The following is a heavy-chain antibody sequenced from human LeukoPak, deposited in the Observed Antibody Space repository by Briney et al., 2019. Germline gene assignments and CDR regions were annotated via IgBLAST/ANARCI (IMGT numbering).Heavy chain of an antibody. CDR1: GFTFSSYS. Sequence: GGSLRLSCAASGFTFSSYSMNWVRQAPGKGLEWVSSISSSSSYIYHADSVKGRFTISRDNAKNSLYLQMNSLRAEDTAVYYCARDPYSGLFDSWGQGTLVTVSS. CDR3: ARDPYSGLFDS. CDR2: ISSSSSYI. J-gene: IGHJ4*02. D-gene: IGHD4-11*01. V-gene: IGHV3-21*01.